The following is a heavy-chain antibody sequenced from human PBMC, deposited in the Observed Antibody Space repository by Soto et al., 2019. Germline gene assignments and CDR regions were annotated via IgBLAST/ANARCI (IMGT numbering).Heavy chain of an antibody. V-gene: IGHV4-61*01. Sequence: PSETLCLTCTVSGGSVSSGSDYWSWIRQPPGKGLEWIGYIYYSGSTNYNPSLKSRVTISVDTSKNQFSLKLSSVTAADTAVYYCATEGYWGQGTLVTVSS. CDR1: GGSVSSGSDY. CDR2: IYYSGST. CDR3: ATEGY. J-gene: IGHJ4*02.